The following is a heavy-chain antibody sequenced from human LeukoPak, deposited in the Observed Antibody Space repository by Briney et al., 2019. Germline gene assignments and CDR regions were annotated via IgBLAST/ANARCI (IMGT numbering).Heavy chain of an antibody. Sequence: SETLSLTCAVYGGSFSGYYWSWIRQPPGKGLEWIGEINHSGSTNYNPSLKSRVTISVDTSKNQFSLKLSSVTAADTAVYYCARKGEYSSGWSVRPYYYYMDVWGKGTTVTISS. J-gene: IGHJ6*03. CDR2: INHSGST. V-gene: IGHV4-34*01. CDR1: GGSFSGYY. D-gene: IGHD6-19*01. CDR3: ARKGEYSSGWSVRPYYYYMDV.